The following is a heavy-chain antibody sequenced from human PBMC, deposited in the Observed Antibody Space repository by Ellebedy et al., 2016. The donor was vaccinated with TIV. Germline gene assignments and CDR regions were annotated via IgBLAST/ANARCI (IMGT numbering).Heavy chain of an antibody. CDR1: GGSISSSDYY. CDR2: VFYTGST. J-gene: IGHJ5*02. V-gene: IGHV4-39*01. CDR3: ARRAGTGRFDP. D-gene: IGHD6-19*01. Sequence: MPSETLSLTCTVSGGSISSSDYYWAWIRQPPGKGLEWIGRVFYTGSTYNNPSLKSRVTMSADTSKNQFSLKLRSLTAADTAVYYCARRAGTGRFDPWGQGTLVTVSS.